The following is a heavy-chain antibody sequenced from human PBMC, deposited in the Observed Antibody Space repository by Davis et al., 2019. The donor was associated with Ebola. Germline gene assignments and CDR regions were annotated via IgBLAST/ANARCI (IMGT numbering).Heavy chain of an antibody. CDR3: AREGSGLLYYFDY. CDR1: GYTFTGYY. D-gene: IGHD3/OR15-3a*01. V-gene: IGHV1-2*04. Sequence: AASVTVSCQASGYTFTGYYMHWVRQAPGQGLEWMGWINPNSGGTNYAQKFQGWVTMTRDTSISTAYMELSRLRTDDTAVYYCAREGSGLLYYFDYWGQGTLVTVSS. J-gene: IGHJ4*02. CDR2: INPNSGGT.